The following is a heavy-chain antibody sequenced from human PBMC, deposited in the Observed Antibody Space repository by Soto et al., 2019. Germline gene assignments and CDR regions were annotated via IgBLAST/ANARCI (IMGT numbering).Heavy chain of an antibody. CDR3: ARDLAAAGRFDY. CDR2: INPYNGNT. Sequence: QVQLVQSGAEVKKPGASVKVSCKASGYTFTSYSISWVRQAPGQGLEWMGWINPYNGNTNYAQKHQGRVTMTTDTSTSTAYMELRSLRSADTAVYYCARDLAAAGRFDYWGQGTLVTVSS. D-gene: IGHD6-13*01. CDR1: GYTFTSYS. J-gene: IGHJ4*02. V-gene: IGHV1-18*01.